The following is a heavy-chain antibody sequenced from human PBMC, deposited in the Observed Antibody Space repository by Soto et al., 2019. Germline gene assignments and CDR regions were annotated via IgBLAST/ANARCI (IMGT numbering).Heavy chain of an antibody. D-gene: IGHD3-10*01. V-gene: IGHV3-30-3*01. CDR3: ASSPYYYGSAHIAIPDY. CDR1: GFTFSSYA. CDR2: ISYDGSNK. Sequence: GGSLRLSCAASGFTFSSYAMHWVRQAPGKGLEWVAVISYDGSNKYYADSVKGRFTISRDNSKNTLYLQMNSLRAEDTAVYYCASSPYYYGSAHIAIPDYWGQGTLVTVSS. J-gene: IGHJ4*02.